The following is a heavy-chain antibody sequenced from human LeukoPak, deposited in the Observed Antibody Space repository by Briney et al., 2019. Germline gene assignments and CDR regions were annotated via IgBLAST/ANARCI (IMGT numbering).Heavy chain of an antibody. V-gene: IGHV3-23*01. CDR3: AKIISIAAAGGVDY. CDR1: GLTFSSYA. D-gene: IGHD6-13*01. J-gene: IGHJ4*02. Sequence: GGSLRLSCAASGLTFSSYAMSWVRQAPGKGLEWVSAISGSGGSTYYPDSVKGRFTISRDNSKNTLYLQMNSLRAEDTAVYYCAKIISIAAAGGVDYWGQGTLVTVSS. CDR2: ISGSGGST.